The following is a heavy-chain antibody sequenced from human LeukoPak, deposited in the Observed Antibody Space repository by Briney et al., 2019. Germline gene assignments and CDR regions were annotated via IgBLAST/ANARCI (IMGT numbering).Heavy chain of an antibody. CDR2: VHLNGAT. CDR3: ARDWGTFRPGEGSAFDI. CDR1: GGSIITTNW. V-gene: IGHV4-4*02. J-gene: IGHJ3*02. D-gene: IGHD3-16*01. Sequence: SGTLSLTCGVSGGSIITTNWWSWVRQPPGKRLEWIGEVHLNGATNYNPSLESRVSMSIDKSKNQLSLKLSSVTAADTAVYYCARDWGTFRPGEGSAFDIWGQGTMVTVSS.